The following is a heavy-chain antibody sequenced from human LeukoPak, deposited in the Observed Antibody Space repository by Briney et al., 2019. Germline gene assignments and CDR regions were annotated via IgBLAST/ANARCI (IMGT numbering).Heavy chain of an antibody. CDR2: IRYDGSNK. V-gene: IGHV3-33*01. Sequence: GSLRLSCAASGFTFSSYGVHWVRQAPGKGLEWVAVIRYDGSNKYYADPVKGRFTISRDNSKNTLYLQMNSLRAEDTAVYYCARDYRMDVWGQGTTVTVSS. CDR3: ARDYRMDV. CDR1: GFTFSSYG. D-gene: IGHD1-14*01. J-gene: IGHJ6*02.